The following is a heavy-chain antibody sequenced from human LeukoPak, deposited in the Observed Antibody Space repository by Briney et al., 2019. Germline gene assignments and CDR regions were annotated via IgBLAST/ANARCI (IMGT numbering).Heavy chain of an antibody. CDR1: GFTFSSYA. J-gene: IGHJ4*02. CDR3: AKSGPYCRSTSCDYFDY. D-gene: IGHD2-2*01. CDR2: ISGSADST. V-gene: IGHV3-23*01. Sequence: PGGSLRLSCAASGFTFSSYAMSWVRQAPGKGLEWVSAISGSADSTFYADSVKGRFTISRDNSKNALFLQMNSLRAEDTAVYYCAKSGPYCRSTSCDYFDYWGQGTLVTVSS.